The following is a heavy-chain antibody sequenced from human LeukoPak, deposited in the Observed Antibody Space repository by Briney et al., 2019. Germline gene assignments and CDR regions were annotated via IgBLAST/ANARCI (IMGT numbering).Heavy chain of an antibody. CDR3: AKDHLDYGDPDY. CDR2: ISYDGSNK. CDR1: GFTFSSYG. D-gene: IGHD3-16*01. J-gene: IGHJ4*02. V-gene: IGHV3-30*18. Sequence: GGSLRLSCAASGFTFSSYGMHWVSQAPGKGLEWVAVISYDGSNKYYADSVKGRFTISRDNSKNTLYLQMNSLRAEDTAVYYCAKDHLDYGDPDYWGQGTLVTVSS.